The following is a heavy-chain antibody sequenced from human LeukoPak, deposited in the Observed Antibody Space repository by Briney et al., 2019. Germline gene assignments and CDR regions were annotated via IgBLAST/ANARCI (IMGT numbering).Heavy chain of an antibody. CDR2: VTGDSGTI. CDR3: AKGWSGYFRSPFDL. V-gene: IGHV3-23*01. CDR1: GSTFSSFA. D-gene: IGHD3-3*01. J-gene: IGHJ3*01. Sequence: GGSLRLSCTASGSTFSSFAMNWVRQVPGKGLEWVSVVTGDSGTIHYSDSVKGRFTISRGNSKNTLYLQMNNLRAEDTAVYYCAKGWSGYFRSPFDLWGQGTMVTVSS.